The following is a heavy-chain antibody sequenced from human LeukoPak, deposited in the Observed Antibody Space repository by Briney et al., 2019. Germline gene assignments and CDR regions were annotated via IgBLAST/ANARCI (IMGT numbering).Heavy chain of an antibody. CDR3: AGHCSGGSCYLGYFDL. V-gene: IGHV4-34*01. D-gene: IGHD2-15*01. Sequence: SETLSLTCAVYGGSFSGYYWSWIRQPPGKGLEWIGEINHSGSTNYNPSLKSRVTISVDTSKNQISLRLNSVTAADTAMYYCAGHCSGGSCYLGYFDLWGRGTLVTVSS. CDR1: GGSFSGYY. CDR2: INHSGST. J-gene: IGHJ2*01.